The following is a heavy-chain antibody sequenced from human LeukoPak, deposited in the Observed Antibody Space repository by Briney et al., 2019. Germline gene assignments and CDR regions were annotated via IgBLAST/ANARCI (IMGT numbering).Heavy chain of an antibody. V-gene: IGHV4-31*03. D-gene: IGHD6-13*01. CDR3: ARGSTAAIGPSDY. Sequence: SETLSLTCTVSGGSISSGGYYWSWIRQHPGKGLEWIGYVYHSGSTYYNPSLKSRLTISVDTSKNQFSLNLSSVTAADTAVYYCARGSTAAIGPSDYWGQGTLVTVSS. CDR1: GGSISSGGYY. CDR2: VYHSGST. J-gene: IGHJ4*02.